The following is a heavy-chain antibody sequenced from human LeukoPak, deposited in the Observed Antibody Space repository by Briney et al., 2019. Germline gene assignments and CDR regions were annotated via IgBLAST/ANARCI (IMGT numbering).Heavy chain of an antibody. V-gene: IGHV1-69*04. CDR3: ARSRSSGNYYGQEDS. J-gene: IGHJ4*02. CDR2: FIPFLDIP. D-gene: IGHD1-26*01. Sequence: SVKVSCKASGGTFSSYAISWVRQAPGQGLEWMGRFIPFLDIPNTAQKFLGRVTFTADKSTSTAYMELSSLRPDDTAVYFCARSRSSGNYYGQEDSWGQGTLVAVSS. CDR1: GGTFSSYA.